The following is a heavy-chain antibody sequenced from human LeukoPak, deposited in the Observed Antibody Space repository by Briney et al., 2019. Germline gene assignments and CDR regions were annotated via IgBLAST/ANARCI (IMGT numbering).Heavy chain of an antibody. CDR1: GYTFTSYY. CDR3: ARDGAYYYGSGSYREYYFDY. CDR2: INPSGGST. D-gene: IGHD3-10*01. Sequence: ASVKVSCKASGYTFTSYYMHWVRQAPGQGLEWMGIINPSGGSTSYAQKFQGRVTMTRDTSTSTVYMELSSLRPEDTAVYYCARDGAYYYGSGSYREYYFDYWGQGTLVTVSS. V-gene: IGHV1-46*01. J-gene: IGHJ4*02.